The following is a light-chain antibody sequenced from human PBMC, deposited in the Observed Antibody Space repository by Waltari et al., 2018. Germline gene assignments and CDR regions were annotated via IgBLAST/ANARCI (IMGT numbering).Light chain of an antibody. CDR1: SNDVGGYKY. Sequence: QSALTQPASVSGSPGQSITIPCTGTSNDVGGYKYLSWYQQHPGKAPKVLIYDVNNRPSGVSNRFSGSKSGNTASLTISGLQAEDEADYFCSSYTSSTSVIFGGGTKVTVL. V-gene: IGLV2-14*03. CDR2: DVN. J-gene: IGLJ2*01. CDR3: SSYTSSTSVI.